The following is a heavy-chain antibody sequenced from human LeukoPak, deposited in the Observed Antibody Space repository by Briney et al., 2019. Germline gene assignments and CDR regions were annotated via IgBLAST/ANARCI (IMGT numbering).Heavy chain of an antibody. Sequence: GGSLRLSCAASGFTITAYAMSWVRQAPGKGLEWVSAVSDTADNTYYADSVKGRFTISRDNSDNTLFLQMNSLRAEDAAVYYCAKATHYYDSSGYNGVFDYWGQGTLVTLSS. CDR3: AKATHYYDSSGYNGVFDY. J-gene: IGHJ4*02. D-gene: IGHD3-22*01. CDR1: GFTITAYA. CDR2: VSDTADNT. V-gene: IGHV3-23*01.